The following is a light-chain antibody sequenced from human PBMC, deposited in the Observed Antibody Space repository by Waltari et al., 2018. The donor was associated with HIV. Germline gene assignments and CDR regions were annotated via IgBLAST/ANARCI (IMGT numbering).Light chain of an antibody. V-gene: IGLV1-44*01. J-gene: IGLJ2*01. CDR1: SSNIGSRS. CDR3: SAWDVSLNGVV. Sequence: QSVMPQPPSASGNPGQRVTIACPGPSSNIGSRSLHWYQHFPGTAPKLLIFTNDQRPSGVPDRFSASKSGTSASLSISGLHSGDEGVYYCSAWDVSLNGVVFGGGTKLTVL. CDR2: TND.